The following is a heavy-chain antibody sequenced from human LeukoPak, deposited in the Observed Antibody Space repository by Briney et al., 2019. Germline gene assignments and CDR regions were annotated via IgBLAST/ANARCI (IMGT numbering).Heavy chain of an antibody. CDR2: ISRSSSII. CDR1: GFTFSSYS. CDR3: ARDMGITGADDC. Sequence: PGGSLRLSCAASGFTFSSYSMTWVCQAPGKGLEWVSYISRSSSIIYYADSVKGRFTISRDNAKNSLSLQMNSLRVEDTAVYYCARDMGITGADDCWGQGTLVIVSS. V-gene: IGHV3-48*01. D-gene: IGHD6-13*01. J-gene: IGHJ4*02.